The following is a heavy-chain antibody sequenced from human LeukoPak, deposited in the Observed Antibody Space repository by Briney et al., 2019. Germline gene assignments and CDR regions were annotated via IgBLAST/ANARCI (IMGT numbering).Heavy chain of an antibody. V-gene: IGHV4-34*01. CDR1: GGSFSGYY. J-gene: IGHJ4*02. CDR2: INHSGST. Sequence: PSETLSLTCAVYGGSFSGYYWSWIRQPPGKGLGWIGEINHSGSTNYNPSLKSRVTISVDTSKNQFSLKLSSVTAADTAVYYCARGGCSGGSCYLDYWGQGTLVTVSS. D-gene: IGHD2-15*01. CDR3: ARGGCSGGSCYLDY.